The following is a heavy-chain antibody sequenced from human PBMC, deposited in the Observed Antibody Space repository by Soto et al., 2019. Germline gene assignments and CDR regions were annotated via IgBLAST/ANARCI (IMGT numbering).Heavy chain of an antibody. CDR1: GGSITGYY. V-gene: IGHV4-59*08. J-gene: IGHJ5*02. CDR2: IHYSGST. Sequence: QVQLQESGPGLVQPSETLSLTCTVSGGSITGYYWSWIRQPPGKGPEWIGNIHYSGSTNYNPSLKLRVTSSLDRSTNRSSRRRSSVPAAEPAVYYCASHSYYRSPLRFDPWGQGTLVTVSS. CDR3: ASHSYYRSPLRFDP. D-gene: IGHD2-21*01.